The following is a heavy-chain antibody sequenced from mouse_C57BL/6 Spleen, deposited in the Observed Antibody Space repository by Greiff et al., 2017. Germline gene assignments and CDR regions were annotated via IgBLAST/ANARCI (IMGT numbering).Heavy chain of an antibody. CDR2: ISSGSSTI. D-gene: IGHD1-1*01. CDR3: ARSHGNPSMDY. Sequence: DVMLVESGGGLVKPGGSLKLSCAASGFTFSDYGMHWVRQAPEKGLEWVAYISSGSSTIYYADTVKGRFTISRDNAKNTLFLQMTSLRSEDTAMYYCARSHGNPSMDYWGQGTSVTVSS. CDR1: GFTFSDYG. V-gene: IGHV5-17*01. J-gene: IGHJ4*01.